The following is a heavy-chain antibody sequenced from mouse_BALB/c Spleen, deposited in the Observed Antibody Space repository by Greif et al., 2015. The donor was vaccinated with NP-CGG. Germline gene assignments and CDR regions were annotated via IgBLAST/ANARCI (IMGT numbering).Heavy chain of an antibody. CDR1: GYTFTSYW. V-gene: IGHV1S132*01. CDR2: IFPGTGTT. J-gene: IGHJ4*01. D-gene: IGHD1-1*01. CDR3: ARDGQLLRSSYYAMDY. Sequence: QVQLKESGAELVKPGASVKLSCKTSGYTFTSYWIQWVKQRPGQGLGWIGEIFPGTGTTYYNEKFKGKATLTIDTSSSTAYMQLSSLTSEDSAVYFCARDGQLLRSSYYAMDYWGQGTSVTVSS.